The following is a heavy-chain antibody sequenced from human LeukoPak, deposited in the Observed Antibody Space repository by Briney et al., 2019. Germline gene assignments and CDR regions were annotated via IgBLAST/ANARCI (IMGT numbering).Heavy chain of an antibody. J-gene: IGHJ6*02. CDR3: ARVDVNYYYGIDV. CDR1: GFTVSSNY. CDR2: IYSGGST. V-gene: IGHV3-66*01. Sequence: GGSLRLSCAASGFTVSSNYMSWVRQAPGKGLEWVSVIYSGGSTYYADSVKGRFTISRDNSKNTLYLQMNSLRAEDTAVYYCARVDVNYYYGIDVWGQGTTVTVSS.